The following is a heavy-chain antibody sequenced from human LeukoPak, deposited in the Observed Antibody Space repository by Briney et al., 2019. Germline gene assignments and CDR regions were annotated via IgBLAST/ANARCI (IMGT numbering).Heavy chain of an antibody. Sequence: GGSLRLSCAASGFTFNTYGMHWVRQAPGKGLEWVAVIWYDGSNKYFADSVKGRFTISRDNSKNTLYLQMNSLRAEDTAVYYCAKDRDSSSWYLDYWGQGTLVTVSS. CDR3: AKDRDSSSWYLDY. CDR2: IWYDGSNK. D-gene: IGHD6-13*01. V-gene: IGHV3-30*02. CDR1: GFTFNTYG. J-gene: IGHJ4*02.